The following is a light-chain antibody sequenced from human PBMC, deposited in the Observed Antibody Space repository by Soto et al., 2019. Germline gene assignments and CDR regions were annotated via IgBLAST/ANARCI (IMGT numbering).Light chain of an antibody. J-gene: IGKJ4*01. CDR1: QAINNY. CDR2: AAS. CDR3: QKYDIAPHT. V-gene: IGKV1-27*01. Sequence: DIPMTQSPSSLSASVGDRVTITCRASQAINNYLAWYQQRPGKVPKLLIYAASTLQSGVPSRFSGSGSGTDFTLSISSLQPEDVASYYCQKYDIAPHTFGGGTRVEVK.